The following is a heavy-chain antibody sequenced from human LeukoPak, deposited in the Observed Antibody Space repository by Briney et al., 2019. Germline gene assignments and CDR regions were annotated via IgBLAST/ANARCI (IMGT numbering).Heavy chain of an antibody. J-gene: IGHJ6*02. Sequence: SETLSLTCAVYGGSFSGYYWSWIRQPPGKGLEWIGGINHSGSTNYNPSLKSRVTISVDTSKNQFSLKLSSVTAADTAMYYCATSGTPSYYYYYGMDVWGQGTTVTVSS. CDR3: ATSGTPSYYYYYGMDV. CDR2: INHSGST. V-gene: IGHV4-34*01. CDR1: GGSFSGYY.